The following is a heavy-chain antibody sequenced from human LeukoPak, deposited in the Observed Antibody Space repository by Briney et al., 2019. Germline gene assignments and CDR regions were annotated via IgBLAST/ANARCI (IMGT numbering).Heavy chain of an antibody. CDR2: IYTSGST. Sequence: SETLSLTCTVSGGSISSYYWSWIRQPAGKGLEWIGRIYTSGSTNYNPSLKSRVTMSVDTSKNQFCLKLSSVTAADTAVYYCARDGGYSGYDYLAVGYYFDYWGQGTLVTVSS. J-gene: IGHJ4*02. V-gene: IGHV4-4*07. CDR1: GGSISSYY. CDR3: ARDGGYSGYDYLAVGYYFDY. D-gene: IGHD5-12*01.